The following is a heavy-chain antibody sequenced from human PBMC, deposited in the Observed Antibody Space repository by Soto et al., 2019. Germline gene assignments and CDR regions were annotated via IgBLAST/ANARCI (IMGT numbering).Heavy chain of an antibody. J-gene: IGHJ4*02. D-gene: IGHD3-9*01. CDR2: ISSNGGST. V-gene: IGHV3-64D*06. CDR1: GFTFSSYA. Sequence: HPGGSLRLSCSASGFTFSSYAMHWVRQAPGKGLEYVSAISSNGGSTYYADSVKGRFTISRDNSKNTLYLQMSSLRAEDTAVYYCVKDQTVSSAYYDILTGPLYFDYWGQGTLVTVSS. CDR3: VKDQTVSSAYYDILTGPLYFDY.